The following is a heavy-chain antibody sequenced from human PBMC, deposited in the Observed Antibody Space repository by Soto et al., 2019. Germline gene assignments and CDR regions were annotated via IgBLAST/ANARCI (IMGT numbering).Heavy chain of an antibody. CDR1: GFTFSNYA. CDR3: ATLTRDSSSSWRFDY. D-gene: IGHD6-6*01. V-gene: IGHV3-23*01. Sequence: EVQLLESGGGLVQPGGSLRLSCAASGFTFSNYAMTWVRQSPGKGQEWVSTSSGSGGDTYYADSVQGRFTISRDNSKETLYLQMNSLRAEDTAVYYCATLTRDSSSSWRFDYWGQGTLVTVSS. CDR2: SSGSGGDT. J-gene: IGHJ4*02.